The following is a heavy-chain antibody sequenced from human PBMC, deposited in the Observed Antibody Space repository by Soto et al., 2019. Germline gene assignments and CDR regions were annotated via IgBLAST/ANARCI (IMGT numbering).Heavy chain of an antibody. CDR3: ANDLTGYYCYGMDV. Sequence: PGGSPRLSCAASGFSFSSYGMHWVRQAPGKGLEWVAVISYDGSNKYYADSVKGRFTISRDNSKNTLYLQMNSLRAEDTAVYYCANDLTGYYCYGMDVWGQGTTVTVSS. J-gene: IGHJ6*02. CDR1: GFSFSSYG. D-gene: IGHD7-27*01. CDR2: ISYDGSNK. V-gene: IGHV3-30*18.